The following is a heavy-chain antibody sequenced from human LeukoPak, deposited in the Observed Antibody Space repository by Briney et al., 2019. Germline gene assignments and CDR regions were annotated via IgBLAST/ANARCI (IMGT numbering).Heavy chain of an antibody. CDR2: IYSSGST. V-gene: IGHV4-59*08. D-gene: IGHD6-13*01. J-gene: IGHJ5*02. CDR1: GVSISSYY. Sequence: PSETLSLTCTVSGVSISSYYRNWIRQPPGKGLEWIGYIYSSGSTNYDPSLKSRVTISVDTSKNQFSLKLSSVIAADTAVYYCARLGESSSGFSRDWFDPWGQGTLVTVSS. CDR3: ARLGESSSGFSRDWFDP.